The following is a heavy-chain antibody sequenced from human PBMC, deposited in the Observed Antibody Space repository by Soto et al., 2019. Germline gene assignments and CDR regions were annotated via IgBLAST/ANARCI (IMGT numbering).Heavy chain of an antibody. Sequence: GGSLRLSCEASGFTFSGYWMSLVRQAPGKGLGWVADIKHDGSVQYYVDSVKGRFTISRDNAKKLLYLQMNGLRAEDTALYYCARATYSNAWYCFELWGEGTLVTVFS. D-gene: IGHD4-4*01. V-gene: IGHV3-7*03. CDR3: ARATYSNAWYCFEL. J-gene: IGHJ4*02. CDR2: IKHDGSVQ. CDR1: GFTFSGYW.